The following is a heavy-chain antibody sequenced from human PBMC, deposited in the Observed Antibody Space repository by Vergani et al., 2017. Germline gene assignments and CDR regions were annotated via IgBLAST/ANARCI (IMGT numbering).Heavy chain of an antibody. CDR3: ARDRPAYSSGLVIAFDI. V-gene: IGHV3-11*01. J-gene: IGHJ3*02. CDR2: ISSSDNTI. CDR1: GFTFSDYY. D-gene: IGHD6-19*01. Sequence: QVQLVESGGRLVKPGGSLRLSCAASGFTFSDYYMYWIRQAPGKGLEWVSYISSSDNTIYYADSVKGRFTITGDNAKNSLYLQMNSLRAEDTAVYYCARDRPAYSSGLVIAFDIWGQGTMVTVSS.